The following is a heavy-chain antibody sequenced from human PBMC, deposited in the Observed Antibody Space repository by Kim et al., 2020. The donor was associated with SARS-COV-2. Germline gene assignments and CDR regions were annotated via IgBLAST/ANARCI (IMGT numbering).Heavy chain of an antibody. Sequence: YYADSVKGRFTISRDNSKNTLYLQMNSLRAEDTAVYYCAKGEAKGGDFDYWGQGTLVTVSS. J-gene: IGHJ4*02. CDR3: AKGEAKGGDFDY. D-gene: IGHD1-26*01. V-gene: IGHV3-30*02.